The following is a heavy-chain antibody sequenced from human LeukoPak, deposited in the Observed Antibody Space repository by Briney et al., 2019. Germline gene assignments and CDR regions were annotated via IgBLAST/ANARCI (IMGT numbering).Heavy chain of an antibody. CDR1: GFTFGDYG. J-gene: IGHJ3*02. Sequence: PGGSLRLSCAASGFTFGDYGMSWIRQARGKGLEWVSGINWNGGSTGYADSVKGRFTISRDNAKNSLYLQMNSLRAEDTAVYYCAREGRGYCSSTSCYRDAFDIWGQGTMVTVSS. V-gene: IGHV3-20*04. D-gene: IGHD2-2*02. CDR3: AREGRGYCSSTSCYRDAFDI. CDR2: INWNGGST.